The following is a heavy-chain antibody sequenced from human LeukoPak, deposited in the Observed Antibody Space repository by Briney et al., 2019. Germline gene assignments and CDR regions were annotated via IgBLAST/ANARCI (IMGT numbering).Heavy chain of an antibody. D-gene: IGHD3-16*01. CDR2: ISYDGSNK. J-gene: IGHJ4*02. V-gene: IGHV3-30*03. CDR1: GFTFSSYG. CDR3: ARGHYDYVWGTSPPGGY. Sequence: GGSLRLSCAASGFTFSSYGMHWVRQAPGKGLEWVAVISYDGSNKYYADSVKGRFTISRDNSKNTLYLQMNSLRAEDTAVYYCARGHYDYVWGTSPPGGYWGQGTLVTVSS.